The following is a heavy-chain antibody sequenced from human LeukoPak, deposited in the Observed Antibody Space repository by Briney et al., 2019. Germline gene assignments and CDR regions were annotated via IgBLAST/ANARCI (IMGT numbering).Heavy chain of an antibody. V-gene: IGHV4-30-2*01. CDR1: GGSISSGGYS. CDR3: ARDQSSGWYWNWFDP. J-gene: IGHJ5*02. Sequence: SETLSLTCAVSGGSISSGGYSWSWIRQPPGKGLEWIGYIYHSGSTYYNPSLNSRVTISVYRSKNQFSLKLSSVTAADTAVYYCARDQSSGWYWNWFDPWGQGTLVTVSS. D-gene: IGHD6-19*01. CDR2: IYHSGST.